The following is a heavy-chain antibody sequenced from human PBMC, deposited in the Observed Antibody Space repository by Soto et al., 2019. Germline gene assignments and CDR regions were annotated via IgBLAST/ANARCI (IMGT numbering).Heavy chain of an antibody. Sequence: SETLSLTCAVSGGSISSGGYSWSWIRQPPGKGLEWIGYIYHSGSTYYNPSLKSRVTISVDTSRNQFSLKLSSVTAADTAVFYCAREYSNSPEAFDSWGQGALVTVSS. CDR1: GGSISSGGYS. J-gene: IGHJ4*02. V-gene: IGHV4-30-2*01. D-gene: IGHD6-6*01. CDR3: AREYSNSPEAFDS. CDR2: IYHSGST.